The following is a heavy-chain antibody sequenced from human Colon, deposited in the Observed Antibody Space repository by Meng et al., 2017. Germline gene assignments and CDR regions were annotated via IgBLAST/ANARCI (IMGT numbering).Heavy chain of an antibody. D-gene: IGHD3-10*01. CDR3: ARDLNTRRFGEYENNY. Sequence: GGSLRLSCAASGFTFSSYSMNWVRQAPGKGLEWVSSISSSSSYIYYADSVKGRFTISRDNTKNSLYLKMNSLRAEDTAVYYCARDLNTRRFGEYENNYWGQGTLVTVSS. CDR2: ISSSSSYI. V-gene: IGHV3-21*01. J-gene: IGHJ4*02. CDR1: GFTFSSYS.